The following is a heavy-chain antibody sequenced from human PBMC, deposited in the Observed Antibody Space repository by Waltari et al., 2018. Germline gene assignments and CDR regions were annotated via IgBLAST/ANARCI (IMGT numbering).Heavy chain of an antibody. D-gene: IGHD2-21*02. CDR2: MYHGGSS. CDR1: GVPIRSSGYS. V-gene: IGHV4-39*01. CDR3: ARNRLSNCGGDCYHLYYFDF. Sequence: QLQLQESGPGLVKPSETLSLTRTVPGVPIRSSGYSWGWTRQPPGQGREWIGSMYHGGSSYYNPYLQSRVTISVDTSKNQFSLKLNSVTAADTAVYFCARNRLSNCGGDCYHLYYFDFWGQGTLVTVSS. J-gene: IGHJ4*02.